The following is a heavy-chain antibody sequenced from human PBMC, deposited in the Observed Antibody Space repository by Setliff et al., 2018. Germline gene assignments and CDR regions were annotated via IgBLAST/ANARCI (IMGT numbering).Heavy chain of an antibody. Sequence: LRLSCAASRFTFSNYWMSWVRQAPGKGLEWVAFIRYDGSNKYYADSVKGRFTISRDNSKNTLYLQMNSLRAEDTAVYYCAKDPTHYVLLWFGAPYGMDVWGQGTTVTVSS. V-gene: IGHV3-30*02. CDR2: IRYDGSNK. J-gene: IGHJ6*02. CDR1: RFTFSNYW. D-gene: IGHD3-10*01. CDR3: AKDPTHYVLLWFGAPYGMDV.